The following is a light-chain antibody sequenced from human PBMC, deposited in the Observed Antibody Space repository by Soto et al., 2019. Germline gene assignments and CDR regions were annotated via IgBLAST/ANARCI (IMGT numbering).Light chain of an antibody. Sequence: QSALTQPASVSGSPGQSITISCTGTSSDIGAYNYVSWYQQHPGKAPKLMIYGVTIRPSGVSNRFSGSKSGNTASLTISGLQAEDEADYYCSSYTTSSTLGFGGGTKLTVL. J-gene: IGLJ2*01. CDR2: GVT. V-gene: IGLV2-14*01. CDR1: SSDIGAYNY. CDR3: SSYTTSSTLG.